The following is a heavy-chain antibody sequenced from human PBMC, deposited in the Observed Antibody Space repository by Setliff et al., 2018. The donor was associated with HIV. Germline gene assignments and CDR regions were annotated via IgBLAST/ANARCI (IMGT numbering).Heavy chain of an antibody. CDR2: INVNSGGT. CDR1: GYLFTGYY. V-gene: IGHV1-2*02. CDR3: AREGSPIYYFDY. D-gene: IGHD3-10*01. Sequence: ASVKVSCKASGYLFTGYYMHWVRRAPGQGLEWMGWINVNSGGTKYAQKFQGRVTMTRDTSISTAYMEVSSLRSVDTAVYYCAREGSPIYYFDYWSQGTLVTVSS. J-gene: IGHJ4*02.